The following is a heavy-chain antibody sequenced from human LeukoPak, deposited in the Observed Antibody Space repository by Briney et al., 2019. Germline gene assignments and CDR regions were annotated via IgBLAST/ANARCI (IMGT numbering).Heavy chain of an antibody. CDR2: IKQDGSEK. V-gene: IGHV3-7*01. CDR1: GSTFSSYW. J-gene: IGHJ5*02. CDR3: MTASRSSSWPPPT. D-gene: IGHD6-13*01. Sequence: GGSLRLSCAASGSTFSSYWMNWVRQAPGKGLEWVANIKQDGSEKKYVDSVKGRFTISRDNAKNSLYLQMNSLRAEDTAMYYCMTASRSSSWPPPTWGQGTLVTVSS.